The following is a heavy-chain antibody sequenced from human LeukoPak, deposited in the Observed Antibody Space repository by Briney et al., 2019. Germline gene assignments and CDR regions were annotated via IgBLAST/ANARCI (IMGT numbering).Heavy chain of an antibody. D-gene: IGHD6-13*01. CDR2: IYVDGRT. CDR1: GFTVSTTY. CDR3: AREAAVGSENYYYYGMDV. V-gene: IGHV3-53*01. J-gene: IGHJ6*02. Sequence: PGGSLRLSCAASGFTVSTTYMSWVRQAPGKGLEWVSLIYVDGRTYYADSVKGRFTISRDNSKNTLYLQVNSLRAEDTAVYYCAREAAVGSENYYYYGMDVWGQGTTVTVSS.